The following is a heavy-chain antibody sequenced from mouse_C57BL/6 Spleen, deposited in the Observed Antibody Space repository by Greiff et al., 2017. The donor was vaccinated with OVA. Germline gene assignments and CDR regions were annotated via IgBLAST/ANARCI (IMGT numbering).Heavy chain of an antibody. J-gene: IGHJ2*01. CDR3: ARSQYYGSSYVDY. CDR1: GYSFTGYY. CDR2: INPSTGGT. Sequence: EVQLQQSGPELVKPGASVKISCKASGYSFTGYYMNWVKQSPEKSLEWIGEINPSTGGTTYNQKFKAKATLTVDKSSSTAYMQLKSLTSEDSAVYYCARSQYYGSSYVDYWGQGTTLTVSS. D-gene: IGHD1-1*01. V-gene: IGHV1-42*01.